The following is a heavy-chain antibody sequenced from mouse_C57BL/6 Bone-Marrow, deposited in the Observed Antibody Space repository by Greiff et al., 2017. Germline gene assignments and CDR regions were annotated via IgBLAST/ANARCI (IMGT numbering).Heavy chain of an antibody. Sequence: EVKLVESGGGLVQPGGSMKLSCVASGFTFSNYWMNWVRQSPEKGLEWVAQIRLKSDNYATHYAESVKGRFTISRDDSKSSVYLQMNNLRAEDTGIYYCTRFPRRRFAYWGQGTLVTVSA. CDR2: IRLKSDNYAT. J-gene: IGHJ3*01. V-gene: IGHV6-3*01. CDR3: TRFPRRRFAY. CDR1: GFTFSNYW.